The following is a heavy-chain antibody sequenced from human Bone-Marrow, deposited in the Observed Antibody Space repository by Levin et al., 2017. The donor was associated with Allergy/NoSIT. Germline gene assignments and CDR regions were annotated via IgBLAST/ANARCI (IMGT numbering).Heavy chain of an antibody. CDR1: GYTFTSYG. Sequence: ASVKVSCKASGYTFTSYGISWVRQAPGQGLEWMGWISAYNGNTNYAQKLQGRVTMTTDTSTSTAYMELRSLRSDDTAVYYCARRKSSRLRYFDWSTYGMDVWGQGTTVTVSS. CDR2: ISAYNGNT. J-gene: IGHJ6*02. CDR3: ARRKSSRLRYFDWSTYGMDV. D-gene: IGHD3-9*01. V-gene: IGHV1-18*01.